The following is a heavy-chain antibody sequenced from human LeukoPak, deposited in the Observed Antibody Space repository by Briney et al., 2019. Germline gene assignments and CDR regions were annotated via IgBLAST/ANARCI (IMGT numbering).Heavy chain of an antibody. J-gene: IGHJ4*02. Sequence: SQTLSLTCAISGDSVSSNSAAWNWIRQSPSRGLEWLGRTYYRSKWYHHYAVSVKGRITINPDTSKSQFSLQLNSVTPEDTAVYYCAGELEVATIYSYFDHWGQGTLVTVSS. V-gene: IGHV6-1*01. D-gene: IGHD5-24*01. CDR1: GDSVSSNSAA. CDR3: AGELEVATIYSYFDH. CDR2: TYYRSKWYH.